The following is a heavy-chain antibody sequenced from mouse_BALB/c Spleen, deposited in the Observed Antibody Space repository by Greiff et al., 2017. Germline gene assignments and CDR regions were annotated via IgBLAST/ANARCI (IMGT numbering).Heavy chain of an antibody. J-gene: IGHJ3*01. Sequence: EVQRVESGAELVKPGASVKLSCTASGFNIKDTYMHWVKQRPEQGLEWIGRIDPANGNTKYDPKFQGKATITADTSSNTAYLQLSSLTSEDTAVYYCAREVTGLAYWGQGTLVTVSA. V-gene: IGHV14-3*02. D-gene: IGHD2-1*01. CDR1: GFNIKDTY. CDR3: AREVTGLAY. CDR2: IDPANGNT.